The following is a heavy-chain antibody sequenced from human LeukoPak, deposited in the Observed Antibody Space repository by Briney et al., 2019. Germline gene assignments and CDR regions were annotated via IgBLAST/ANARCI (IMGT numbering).Heavy chain of an antibody. Sequence: GGSLRLSCAASGFTFSTYWIHWVRQAPGKGLVWVSRINSDGSSINYADSVKGRFTISRDNAKNAVYLQMNSLRVEDTAVYYCARGYDFWGQGTLVTVSS. V-gene: IGHV3-74*01. D-gene: IGHD5-18*01. J-gene: IGHJ4*02. CDR2: INSDGSSI. CDR1: GFTFSTYW. CDR3: ARGYDF.